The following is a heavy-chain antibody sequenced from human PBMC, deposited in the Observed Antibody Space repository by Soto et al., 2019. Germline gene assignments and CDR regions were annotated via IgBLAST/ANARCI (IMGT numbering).Heavy chain of an antibody. CDR2: IMSETHGGTT. CDR3: AAGTGRTDFDY. D-gene: IGHD2-2*01. J-gene: IGHJ4*02. V-gene: IGHV3-15*01. Sequence: EVQLVESGGGLVKPGGSLRLSCAASGFAFNNAWMNWVRHAPGKGLEWVGRIMSETHGGTTDYTAPVKDRFIVSRDDSKNTLYLQMNSLKTEDTAVYYCAAGTGRTDFDYWGQGTLVTVSS. CDR1: GFAFNNAW.